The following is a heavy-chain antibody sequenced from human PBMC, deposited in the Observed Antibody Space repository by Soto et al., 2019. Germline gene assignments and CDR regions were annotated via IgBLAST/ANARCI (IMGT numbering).Heavy chain of an antibody. CDR2: IYHIGTT. Sequence: QVQLQESGPGLVKPSETLSLTYTVSGDSMSPFYWSWIRQPPGKGLEWIGYIYHIGTTTYNPSLKSRVTISLDSSKNQFSLKLTSVTAADTAVYYCAKFRRNYFGDWGQGTLVTVSS. CDR1: GDSMSPFY. J-gene: IGHJ4*02. V-gene: IGHV4-59*03. CDR3: AKFRRNYFGD. D-gene: IGHD3-10*01.